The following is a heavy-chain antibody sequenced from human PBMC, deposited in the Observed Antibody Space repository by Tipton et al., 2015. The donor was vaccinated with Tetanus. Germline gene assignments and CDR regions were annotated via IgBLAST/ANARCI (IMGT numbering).Heavy chain of an antibody. D-gene: IGHD2-2*01. J-gene: IGHJ5*02. CDR1: GFTSKSHY. Sequence: SLRLSCAASGFTSKSHYMHWVRQAPGKGLVWISRINPDGRRTNYADSVKGRFTISRDNAKNTVYLQMSSLRAEDTAVYYCARGLRRLFCTSASCHPNWCDPWGQGTLVTVSS. CDR2: INPDGRRT. CDR3: ARGLRRLFCTSASCHPNWCDP. V-gene: IGHV3-74*01.